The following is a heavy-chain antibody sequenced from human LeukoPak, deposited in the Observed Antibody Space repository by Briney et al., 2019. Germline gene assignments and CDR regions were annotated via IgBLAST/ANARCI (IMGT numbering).Heavy chain of an antibody. Sequence: GGSLTLSCAASGFTFSTYSRNWVRPAPGNGLEWVSYPSSSSSIIYYAGAVRDRFTISRDNAKTSLDLQMNRLRDEDTAVYYCARGACYDSSGYYQGFEDWGQGTLVTVSS. J-gene: IGHJ4*02. D-gene: IGHD3-22*01. CDR1: GFTFSTYS. V-gene: IGHV3-48*02. CDR3: ARGACYDSSGYYQGFED. CDR2: PSSSSSII.